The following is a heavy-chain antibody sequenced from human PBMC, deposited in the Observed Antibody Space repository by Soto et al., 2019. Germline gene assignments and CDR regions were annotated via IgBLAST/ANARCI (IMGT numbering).Heavy chain of an antibody. CDR2: IYSGGST. CDR1: GFTVSSNY. V-gene: IGHV3-53*01. CDR3: ARDAVGVGATGYFDY. D-gene: IGHD1-26*01. Sequence: VQLVESGGGLIQPGGSLRLSCAASGFTVSSNYMSWVRQAPGKGLEWVSVIYSGGSTYYADSVKGRFTISRDNSKNTLYLQMNSLRAEDTAVYYCARDAVGVGATGYFDYWGQGTLVTVSS. J-gene: IGHJ4*02.